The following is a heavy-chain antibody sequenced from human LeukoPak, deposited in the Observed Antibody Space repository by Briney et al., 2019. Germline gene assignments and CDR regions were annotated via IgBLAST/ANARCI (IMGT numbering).Heavy chain of an antibody. V-gene: IGHV3-53*01. J-gene: IGHJ4*02. CDR2: IYSGGST. Sequence: PGGSLRLSCAASGFTVSSNYMSWVRQAPGKGLEWVSVIYSGGSTYYADSVKGRFTISRDNSKNTLYLQMNSLRAEDTAVYYCARSRGYSYGYIDPFDYWGQGTLVTVSS. CDR1: GFTVSSNY. D-gene: IGHD5-18*01. CDR3: ARSRGYSYGYIDPFDY.